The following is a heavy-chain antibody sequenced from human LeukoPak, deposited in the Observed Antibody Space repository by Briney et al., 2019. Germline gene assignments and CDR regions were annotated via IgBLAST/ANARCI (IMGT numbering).Heavy chain of an antibody. V-gene: IGHV1-8*01. CDR1: GYTFISND. Sequence: GASVKVSCKASGYTFISNDINWVRQAPGQGLAWMGWMNPNSGNTGYAQKFQGRVTMTRNISISTAYMELSSLRSEDTAVYFCARFGDPFWNFDLWGRGTLITVSS. J-gene: IGHJ2*01. D-gene: IGHD3-16*01. CDR3: ARFGDPFWNFDL. CDR2: MNPNSGNT.